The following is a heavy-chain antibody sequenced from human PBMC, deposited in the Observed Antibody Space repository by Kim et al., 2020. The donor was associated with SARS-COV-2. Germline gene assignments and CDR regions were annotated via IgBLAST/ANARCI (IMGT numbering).Heavy chain of an antibody. Sequence: LKSRVTMSVDTSKNRFSLKLGSVTAADTAVYYCARVGGYYYDSSGYSLEYWGQGTLVTVSS. J-gene: IGHJ4*02. V-gene: IGHV4-4*06. D-gene: IGHD3-22*01. CDR3: ARVGGYYYDSSGYSLEY.